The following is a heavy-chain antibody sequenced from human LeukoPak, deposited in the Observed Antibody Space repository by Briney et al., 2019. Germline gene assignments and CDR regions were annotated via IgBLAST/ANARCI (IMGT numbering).Heavy chain of an antibody. J-gene: IGHJ4*02. Sequence: GGSLRLSCETSGFTFSTYAMTWIRHAPGKGLEWVPVISGSGDTTNDADSVTGRFTISRDNSRSTLYLHMNSLSAEDTAIYYCAKLTRQHCGRDCPYPFDYCGQGTLVTVSS. D-gene: IGHD2-21*02. CDR1: GFTFSTYA. CDR2: ISGSGDTT. V-gene: IGHV3-23*01. CDR3: AKLTRQHCGRDCPYPFDY.